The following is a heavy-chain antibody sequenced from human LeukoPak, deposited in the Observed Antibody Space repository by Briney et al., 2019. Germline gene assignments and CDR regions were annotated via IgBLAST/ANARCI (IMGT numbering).Heavy chain of an antibody. Sequence: PGRSLRLSCAASGFTFNSYGMHWVRQVPGKGLEWVAIISYGGTNKYYADSVKGRFTISRDSSKNTLYLQMNSLRPEDTAVYYCARAHLSSASTDYMTVWGKGTTVTVSS. J-gene: IGHJ6*03. D-gene: IGHD6-6*01. CDR1: GFTFNSYG. CDR3: ARAHLSSASTDYMTV. CDR2: ISYGGTNK. V-gene: IGHV3-30*03.